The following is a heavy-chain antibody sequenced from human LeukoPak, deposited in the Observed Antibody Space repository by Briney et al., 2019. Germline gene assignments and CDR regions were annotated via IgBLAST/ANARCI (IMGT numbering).Heavy chain of an antibody. V-gene: IGHV3-30*04. Sequence: GGSLRLSCAASGFTFSSYAMHWVRQAPGKGLEWVAVISYDGSNKYYADSVKGRFTISRDNSKNTLYLQMNSLRAEDTAVYYCARDVAPAATYRFDYWGQGTLVTVSS. CDR3: ARDVAPAATYRFDY. CDR2: ISYDGSNK. CDR1: GFTFSSYA. D-gene: IGHD2-2*01. J-gene: IGHJ4*02.